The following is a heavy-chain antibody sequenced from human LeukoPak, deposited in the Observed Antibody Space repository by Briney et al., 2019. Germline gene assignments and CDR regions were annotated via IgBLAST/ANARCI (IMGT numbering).Heavy chain of an antibody. D-gene: IGHD2-15*01. V-gene: IGHV3-30*02. J-gene: IGHJ4*02. CDR1: GFTLSTYG. Sequence: GGSLRLSCAAPGFTLSTYGIHWVRQAPGRGLEWVAYIRNDGSNKYYADSVKGRFTIPRDNSKNTLYLQIDSLRDEHTALYYCAQARLLPGYFDYWGQGTLVLVSS. CDR3: AQARLLPGYFDY. CDR2: IRNDGSNK.